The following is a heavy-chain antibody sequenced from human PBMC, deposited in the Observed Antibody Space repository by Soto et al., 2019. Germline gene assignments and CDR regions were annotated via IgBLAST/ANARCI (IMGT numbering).Heavy chain of an antibody. V-gene: IGHV6-1*01. J-gene: IGHJ6*02. CDR2: TYYRSKWYN. D-gene: IGHD3-3*02. CDR3: ARELAGPYGLDV. CDR1: GDSVSSNNAA. Sequence: PSQTLSLTCAISGDSVSSNNAAWNWIRQSPARGLEWLGRTYYRSKWYNDYVVSVTSRILINPDTATNQFFLQLNSVTPDDTAIYYCARELAGPYGLDVWGPGTAVTVSS.